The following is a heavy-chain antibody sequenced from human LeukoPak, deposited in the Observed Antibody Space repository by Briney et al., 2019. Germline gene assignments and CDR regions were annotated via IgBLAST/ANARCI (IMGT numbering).Heavy chain of an antibody. V-gene: IGHV1-46*01. CDR1: GYTFTSYY. J-gene: IGHJ3*02. CDR3: ATAYNYGRDAFDI. Sequence: GASVKVSCKASGYTFTSYYMHWVRQAPGQGLEWMGIINPSGGSTSYAQEFQGRVTMTRDTSTSTVYMELSSLRSEDTAVYYCATAYNYGRDAFDIWGQGTMVTVSS. CDR2: INPSGGST. D-gene: IGHD5-18*01.